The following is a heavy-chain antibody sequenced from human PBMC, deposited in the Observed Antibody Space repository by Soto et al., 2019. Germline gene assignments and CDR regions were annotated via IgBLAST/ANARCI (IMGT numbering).Heavy chain of an antibody. Sequence: PGDSLKISCKGSGYSFTSYWIGWVRQMPGKGLEWMGIIYPGDSDTRYSPSFQGQVTISADKSISTAYLQWSSLKASDTAMYYCARQYSSSSYYYYYGMDVWGQGTTVTVSS. J-gene: IGHJ6*02. CDR2: IYPGDSDT. D-gene: IGHD6-13*01. V-gene: IGHV5-51*01. CDR3: ARQYSSSSYYYYYGMDV. CDR1: GYSFTSYW.